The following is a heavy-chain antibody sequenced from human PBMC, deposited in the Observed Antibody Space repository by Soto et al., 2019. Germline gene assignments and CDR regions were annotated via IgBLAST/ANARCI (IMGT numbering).Heavy chain of an antibody. V-gene: IGHV3-30*03. CDR1: GFTFSSYG. CDR3: ALGGPYFDY. J-gene: IGHJ4*02. CDR2: ISYDGSNK. D-gene: IGHD3-16*01. Sequence: QVQLVESGGGVVQPGRSLRLSCAASGFTFSSYGMHWVRQAPGKGLEWVAVISYDGSNKYYADSVKGRFTISRDNSKNTLYLQLISLRAEDSAVYYCALGGPYFDYWGPGNLVTDSS.